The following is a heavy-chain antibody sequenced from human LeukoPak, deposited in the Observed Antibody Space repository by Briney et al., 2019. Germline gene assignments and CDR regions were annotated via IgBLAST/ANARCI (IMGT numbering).Heavy chain of an antibody. Sequence: PGGSLRLSCAASGFTINNNYMTWVRQAPGKGLEWVSVSYSGGSSYYADSVKGRFTMSRDSSKNTVNLQMNILTVEDTAVYYCARILGTTDAFYIWGQGTMVTVSS. CDR2: SYSGGSS. CDR3: ARILGTTDAFYI. D-gene: IGHD2/OR15-2a*01. CDR1: GFTINNNY. V-gene: IGHV3-53*01. J-gene: IGHJ3*02.